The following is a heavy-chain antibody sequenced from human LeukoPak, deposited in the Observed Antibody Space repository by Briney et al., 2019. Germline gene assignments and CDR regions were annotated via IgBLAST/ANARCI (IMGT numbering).Heavy chain of an antibody. CDR2: IKQDGSET. CDR3: ARRNNYDY. Sequence: SSYWMXXVRQAXXXXLEGLANIKQDGSETYYVASVKGRFTISRDNAKNSLYLQMNSLRAEDTAVYYCARRNNYDYWGQGTLVTVSS. CDR1: SSYW. V-gene: IGHV3-7*03. D-gene: IGHD1/OR15-1a*01. J-gene: IGHJ4*02.